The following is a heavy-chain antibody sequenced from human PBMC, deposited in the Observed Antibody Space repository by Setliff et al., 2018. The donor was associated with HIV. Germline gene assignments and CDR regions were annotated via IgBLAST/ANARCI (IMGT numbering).Heavy chain of an antibody. J-gene: IGHJ4*02. V-gene: IGHV4-34*01. Sequence: PSETLSLTCAVYGGSFSGYYWSWIRQPPGKGLEWIGEINHSGSTKYNPSLKSRATISVDTSTNQFSLKLSSVTAADTAVYYCARVGYYDSSFDYWGQGTLVTVSS. CDR3: ARVGYYDSSFDY. CDR2: INHSGST. D-gene: IGHD3-22*01. CDR1: GGSFSGYY.